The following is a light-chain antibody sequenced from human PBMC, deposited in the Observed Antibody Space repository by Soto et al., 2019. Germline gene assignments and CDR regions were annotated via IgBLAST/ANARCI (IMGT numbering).Light chain of an antibody. CDR3: QQYGSSPKA. CDR1: QSVSSSY. Sequence: EIVLTQSPGALSLSPGGRATLSCRASQSVSSSYLAWYQQKPGQAPRLLIYGASSRATGIPDRFSGSGSGTDFSLTISRLEPEYIAVYYCQQYGSSPKAFGQGTKVDIK. CDR2: GAS. J-gene: IGKJ1*01. V-gene: IGKV3-20*01.